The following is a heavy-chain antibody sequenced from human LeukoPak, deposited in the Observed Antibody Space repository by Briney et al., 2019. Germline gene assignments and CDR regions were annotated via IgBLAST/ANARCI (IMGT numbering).Heavy chain of an antibody. CDR3: ARLDSMFDY. V-gene: IGHV4-59*08. D-gene: IGHD3-9*01. Sequence: PSETLSLTCTVSGGSISSYYWSWIRQPPGKGLEWIGYIYYSGSSTNYNPSLKSRVTISVDTPKNQFSLKLSSVTAADTAVYYCARLDSMFDYWGQGTLVTVSS. CDR1: GGSISSYY. J-gene: IGHJ4*02. CDR2: IYYSGSST.